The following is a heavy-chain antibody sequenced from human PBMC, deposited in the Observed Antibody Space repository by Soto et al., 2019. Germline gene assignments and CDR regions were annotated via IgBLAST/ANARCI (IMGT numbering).Heavy chain of an antibody. CDR3: ARLASDSARPGDWFDP. V-gene: IGHV5-51*01. Sequence: PGESLKISCKGSGYIFTSYWIAWVRQIPGRGLEWMGIIYPSDSDTRYSPSFQGQVTISADKSISTAYLQWNSLKASDTAIYYCARLASDSARPGDWFDPWGQGTLVTVSS. CDR1: GYIFTSYW. CDR2: IYPSDSDT. J-gene: IGHJ5*02. D-gene: IGHD1-26*01.